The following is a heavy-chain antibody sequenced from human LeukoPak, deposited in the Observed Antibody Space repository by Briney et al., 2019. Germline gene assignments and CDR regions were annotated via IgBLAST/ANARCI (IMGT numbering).Heavy chain of an antibody. CDR3: ARGGVVVVAATPY. CDR1: GYTFTGYY. Sequence: ASVKVSCKASGYTFTGYYMHWVRQAPGQGLEWMGWLNPNSGGTNYAQKFQGRITMTRDTSISTAYMELSRLRSDDTAVYYCARGGVVVVAATPYWGQGTLVTVSS. D-gene: IGHD2-15*01. V-gene: IGHV1-2*02. J-gene: IGHJ4*02. CDR2: LNPNSGGT.